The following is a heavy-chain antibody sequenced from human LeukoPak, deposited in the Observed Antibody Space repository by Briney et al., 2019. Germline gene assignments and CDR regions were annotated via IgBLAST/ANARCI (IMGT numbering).Heavy chain of an antibody. CDR3: ARSGDLYYYDSSGYPDY. CDR2: IYYSGST. D-gene: IGHD3-22*01. V-gene: IGHV4-59*12. CDR1: GGSISSYY. Sequence: ASETLSLTCTVSGGSISSYYWSWIRQPPGKGLEWIGYIYYSGSTNYNPSLKSRVTISVDTSKNQFSLKLSSVTAADTAVYYCARSGDLYYYDSSGYPDYWGQGTLVTVSS. J-gene: IGHJ4*02.